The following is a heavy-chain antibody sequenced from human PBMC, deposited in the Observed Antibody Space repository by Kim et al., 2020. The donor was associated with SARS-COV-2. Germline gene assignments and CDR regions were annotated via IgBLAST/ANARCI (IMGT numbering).Heavy chain of an antibody. D-gene: IGHD2-2*01. CDR3: ASDHPANATDY. Sequence: SETLSLTCNVSGYFISSGYYWGWIRQPPGRGLEWIGSIYHSGSTYHNQSIKSRVTISVDTSTNQFSLRLNSVTAADTAVYDCASDHPANATDYWGLGTL. J-gene: IGHJ4*02. CDR1: GYFISSGYY. CDR2: IYHSGST. V-gene: IGHV4-38-2*02.